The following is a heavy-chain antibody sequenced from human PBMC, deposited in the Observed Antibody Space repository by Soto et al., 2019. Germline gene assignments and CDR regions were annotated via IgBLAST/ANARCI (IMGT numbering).Heavy chain of an antibody. CDR1: GDSINSGVYY. Sequence: SETLSLTCTVSGDSINSGVYYWSWIRQHPGKGLEWIGYISYSGSTYYNPSLKSRVTMSLDTSKNQFSLKLSSVTAADTAVYYCARHTLTVHYFDYWGQGTLVTVSS. D-gene: IGHD3-16*01. CDR2: ISYSGST. J-gene: IGHJ4*02. CDR3: ARHTLTVHYFDY. V-gene: IGHV4-31*03.